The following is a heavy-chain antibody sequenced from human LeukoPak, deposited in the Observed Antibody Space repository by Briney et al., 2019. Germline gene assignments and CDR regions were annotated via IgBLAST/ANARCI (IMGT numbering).Heavy chain of an antibody. CDR1: GFTLSSYW. CDR3: ARVIDCYDNWFDP. Sequence: GGSLRLSCAASGFTLSSYWMHWVRQAPGKGLVWVSRINSDGSSTSYADSVKGRFTISRDNAKNTLYLQMNSLRAEDTAVYYCARVIDCYDNWFDPWGQGTLVTVSS. D-gene: IGHD2-21*02. CDR2: INSDGSST. J-gene: IGHJ5*02. V-gene: IGHV3-74*01.